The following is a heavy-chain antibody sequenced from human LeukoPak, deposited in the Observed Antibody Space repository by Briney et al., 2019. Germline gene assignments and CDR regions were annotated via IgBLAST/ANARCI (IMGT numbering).Heavy chain of an antibody. CDR3: TRVLNQIFDLGSHYHQIEGGDDF. CDR1: GFIFSKYS. D-gene: IGHD3-10*01. CDR2: ISNTNNTV. Sequence: GGSLRLSCAASGFIFSKYSLNWVRQAPGMGLGWISYISNTNNTVYYADSVKGRFTISRDNSKNSLFLKMNSLRAEDTAIYYCTRVLNQIFDLGSHYHQIEGGDDFWGQGTLVTVSS. V-gene: IGHV3-48*01. J-gene: IGHJ4*02.